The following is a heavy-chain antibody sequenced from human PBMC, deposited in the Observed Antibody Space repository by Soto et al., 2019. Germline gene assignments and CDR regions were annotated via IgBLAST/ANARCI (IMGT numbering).Heavy chain of an antibody. CDR3: ARGGSSWYVDWFDP. CDR2: INHSGST. CDR1: GGSFSGYY. D-gene: IGHD6-13*01. V-gene: IGHV4-34*01. Sequence: SETLSLTCAVYGGSFSGYYWTWIRQPPGKGLEWIGEINHSGSTNYNPSLKSRVTISVDTSKNQFSLKLSSVTAADTAVYYCARGGSSWYVDWFDPWGQGTLVTVSS. J-gene: IGHJ5*02.